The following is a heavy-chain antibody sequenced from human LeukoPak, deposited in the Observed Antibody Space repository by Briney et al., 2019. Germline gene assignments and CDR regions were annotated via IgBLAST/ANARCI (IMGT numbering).Heavy chain of an antibody. CDR3: ARASWSSWYVGAHDY. J-gene: IGHJ4*02. Sequence: ASVKVSCKASGGTFSNYAVNWVRQAPGQGLEWMGWISAYNGNTNYAQKLHGRVTMTTDTSTSTAYMELRSLRSDDTAVYYCARASWSSWYVGAHDYWGQGTLVTVSS. CDR1: GGTFSNYA. D-gene: IGHD6-13*01. V-gene: IGHV1-18*01. CDR2: ISAYNGNT.